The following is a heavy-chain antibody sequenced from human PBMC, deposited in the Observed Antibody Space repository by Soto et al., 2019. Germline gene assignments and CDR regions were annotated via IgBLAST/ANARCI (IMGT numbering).Heavy chain of an antibody. D-gene: IGHD2-15*01. J-gene: IGHJ5*02. CDR3: ARGLECRGYCLDKPTWFGP. CDR1: GGTFSTYT. CDR2: IIPIFGTP. Sequence: SVKVSCKASGGTFSTYTFSWVRQAPGQGLEWMGRIIPIFGTPYYAQKFQGRVTITADKSTSTVYMELSSLGSDDTAVYFCARGLECRGYCLDKPTWFGPWGQGTLVTVAS. V-gene: IGHV1-69*06.